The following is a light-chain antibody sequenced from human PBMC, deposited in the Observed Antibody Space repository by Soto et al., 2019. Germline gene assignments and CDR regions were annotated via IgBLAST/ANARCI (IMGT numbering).Light chain of an antibody. Sequence: QSVLTQPDSVSGSPGQSITISCTGTSSDIGGYNYVSWYQQYPGKAPKLMIFDVTGRPSGASNRFSGSKSGNTASLTISGLQAEDEADYYCSSYSSSSTLVFGTGTKLTVL. CDR3: SSYSSSSTLV. CDR2: DVT. V-gene: IGLV2-14*01. CDR1: SSDIGGYNY. J-gene: IGLJ1*01.